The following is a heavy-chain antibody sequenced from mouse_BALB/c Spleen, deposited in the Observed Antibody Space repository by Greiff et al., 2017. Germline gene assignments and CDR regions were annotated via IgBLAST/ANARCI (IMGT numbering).Heavy chain of an antibody. CDR2: ISSGSSTI. CDR1: GFTFSSFG. V-gene: IGHV5-17*02. Sequence: EVKLMESGGGLVQPGGSRKLSCAASGFTFSSFGMHWVRQAPEKGLEWVAYISSGSSTIYYADTVKGRFTISRDNPKNTLFLQMTSLRSEDTAMYYCARSHSGAMDYWGQGTSVTVSS. CDR3: ARSHSGAMDY. J-gene: IGHJ4*01. D-gene: IGHD3-2*02.